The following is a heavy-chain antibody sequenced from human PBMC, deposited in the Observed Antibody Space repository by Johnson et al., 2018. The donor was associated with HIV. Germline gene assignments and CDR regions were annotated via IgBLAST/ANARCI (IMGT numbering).Heavy chain of an antibody. D-gene: IGHD6-6*01. V-gene: IGHV3-9*01. CDR1: GFTFDDYA. J-gene: IGHJ3*01. CDR3: TKDFCLGLWDSTSSRGFEV. CDR2: ISWNSGSI. Sequence: VQLVESGGGLVQPGRSLRLSCAASGFTFDDYAMHWVRQAPGKGLEWVSGISWNSGSIGYADSVKGRFTISRDNAKNSLFLHMNSLRPEDTALYSCTKDFCLGLWDSTSSRGFEVWGQGTMVTVSS.